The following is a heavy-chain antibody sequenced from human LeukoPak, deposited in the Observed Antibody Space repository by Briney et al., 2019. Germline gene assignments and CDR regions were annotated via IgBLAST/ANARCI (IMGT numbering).Heavy chain of an antibody. D-gene: IGHD6-13*01. Sequence: PGGSLRLSCAASGFTFSGSAMHWVRQASGKGLERVGRIRSKANSYATAYAASVKGRFTISRDDSKNTAYLQMNSLKTEDRAVYYCMNPVIAAAGSFDYWGQGTLVTVSS. CDR2: IRSKANSYAT. J-gene: IGHJ4*02. CDR1: GFTFSGSA. CDR3: MNPVIAAAGSFDY. V-gene: IGHV3-73*01.